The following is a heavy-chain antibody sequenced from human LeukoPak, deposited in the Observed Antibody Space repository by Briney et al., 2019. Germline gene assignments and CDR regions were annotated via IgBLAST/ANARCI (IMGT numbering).Heavy chain of an antibody. CDR2: IYFSGNT. J-gene: IGHJ2*01. V-gene: IGHV4-59*12. D-gene: IGHD6-6*01. CDR1: GDSISTYY. Sequence: PSETLSLTCTVSGDSISTYYWSWIRQPPGKRLEWIGYIYFSGNTNYNPPLKSRVTMSVDTSKNHFSLKLSSVTAADTAVYYCARRPYWYFDLWGRGTLVTVSS. CDR3: ARRPYWYFDL.